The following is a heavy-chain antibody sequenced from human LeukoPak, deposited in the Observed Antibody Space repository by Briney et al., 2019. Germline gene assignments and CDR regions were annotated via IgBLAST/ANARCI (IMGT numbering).Heavy chain of an antibody. CDR2: INPGGGST. J-gene: IGHJ4*02. V-gene: IGHV1-46*01. CDR3: ARDKGWSLDY. CDR1: GYTFTSYY. Sequence: ASVKVSCKASGYTFTSYYMHWVRQAPGQGLEWMGIINPGGGSTNYAQKFQGRVIMTRDTSTSTIYMEVRSLRSDDTAVYYCARDKGWSLDYWGQGTLVTVSS.